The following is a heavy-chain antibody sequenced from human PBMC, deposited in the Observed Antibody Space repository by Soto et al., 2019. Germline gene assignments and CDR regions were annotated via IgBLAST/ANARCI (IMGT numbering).Heavy chain of an antibody. Sequence: EVQLVESGGDLAQPGGSLRLSCVASGFTFSNYSMNWVRQAPGKGLEWVSFISSGGGTIYYTDSVKGRFTVSRDNAKNSLYLQRNSLRAEDTAVYYCARSPTRNYYGSGSYFDYWGQGTLGTVSS. D-gene: IGHD3-10*01. CDR2: ISSGGGTI. J-gene: IGHJ4*02. CDR3: ARSPTRNYYGSGSYFDY. V-gene: IGHV3-48*01. CDR1: GFTFSNYS.